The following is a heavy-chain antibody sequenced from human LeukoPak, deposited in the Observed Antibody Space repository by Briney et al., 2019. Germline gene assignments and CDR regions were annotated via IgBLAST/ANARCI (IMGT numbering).Heavy chain of an antibody. CDR2: ISAYNGNT. J-gene: IGHJ6*04. CDR3: ARDDDYDFWSGRSDV. D-gene: IGHD3-3*01. CDR1: GYTFTSYG. V-gene: IGHV1-18*01. Sequence: ASVKVSCKASGYTFTSYGISWVRQAPGQGLEWMGWISAYNGNTNYAQKLQGRVTMTTDTSTSTAYMELRSLRSDDTAVYYCARDDDYDFWSGRSDVWGKGTTVTVSS.